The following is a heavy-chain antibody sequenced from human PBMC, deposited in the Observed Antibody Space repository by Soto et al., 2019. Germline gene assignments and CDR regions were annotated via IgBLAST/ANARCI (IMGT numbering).Heavy chain of an antibody. D-gene: IGHD2-15*01. CDR1: GGSFSGYY. J-gene: IGHJ4*02. Sequence: QVQLQQWGAGLLKPSETLSLTCAVYGGSFSGYYWSWIRQPPGKGLEWIGEINHSGSTNYNPSLKSRLTISVDTSKNQFSLKLSSVTAADTAVYYCARGGSVVAATREVYFDYWGQGTLVTVSS. V-gene: IGHV4-34*01. CDR3: ARGGSVVAATREVYFDY. CDR2: INHSGST.